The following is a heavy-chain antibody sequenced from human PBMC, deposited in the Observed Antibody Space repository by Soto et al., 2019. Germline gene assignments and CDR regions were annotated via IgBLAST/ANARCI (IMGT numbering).Heavy chain of an antibody. D-gene: IGHD2-8*01. V-gene: IGHV4-30-2*01. Sequence: QLQLQESGSGLVKPSQTLSLTCAVSGGSISSGGYSWSWIRQPPGKGLERIGYIYHSGSTYYNPSLKSPVTLTVDRSKNQVCLKLSSVTAADTAVSYCDRTTEGYCTTGLCRWFDPWGQGTLVTVSS. J-gene: IGHJ5*02. CDR1: GGSISSGGYS. CDR2: IYHSGST. CDR3: DRTTEGYCTTGLCRWFDP.